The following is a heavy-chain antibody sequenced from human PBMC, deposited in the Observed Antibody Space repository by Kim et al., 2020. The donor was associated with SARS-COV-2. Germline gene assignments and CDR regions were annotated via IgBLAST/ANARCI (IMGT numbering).Heavy chain of an antibody. V-gene: IGHV4-59*01. D-gene: IGHD3-10*01. CDR3: ARSMVRGVITDY. J-gene: IGHJ4*02. Sequence: NDNPSRKSRVTISVDTSKNQFSLKLSSVTAADTAVYYCARSMVRGVITDYWGQGTLVTVSS.